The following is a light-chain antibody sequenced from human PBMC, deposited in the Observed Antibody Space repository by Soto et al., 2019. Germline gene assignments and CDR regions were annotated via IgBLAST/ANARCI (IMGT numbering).Light chain of an antibody. J-gene: IGLJ3*02. V-gene: IGLV1-40*01. CDR1: SSNIGAGYD. CDR2: GNT. Sequence: QSVLTQPPSMSGAPGQRVTISCTGSSSNIGAGYDVHWYQLLPGTAPKLLIYGNTNRPSGVPDRFSGSKSGTSASLAITGLRAEDEADYYCHSHDSSLNTRVFGGGTKLTVL. CDR3: HSHDSSLNTRV.